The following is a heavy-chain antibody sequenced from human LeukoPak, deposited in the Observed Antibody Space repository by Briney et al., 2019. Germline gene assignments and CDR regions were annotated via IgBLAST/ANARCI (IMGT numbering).Heavy chain of an antibody. D-gene: IGHD3-16*01. J-gene: IGHJ4*02. CDR1: GFTLSSYG. V-gene: IGHV3-30*18. Sequence: GRSLRLSCAASGFTLSSYGMHWVRQAPGKGLEWVAVISYDGSNKYYADSVKGRFTISRDNSKNTLYLQMNSLRAEDTAVYYCANGGTDRIRLDYWGQGTLVTVSS. CDR3: ANGGTDRIRLDY. CDR2: ISYDGSNK.